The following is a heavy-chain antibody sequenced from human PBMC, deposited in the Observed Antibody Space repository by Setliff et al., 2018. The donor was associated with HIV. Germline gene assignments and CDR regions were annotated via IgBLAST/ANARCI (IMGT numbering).Heavy chain of an antibody. CDR3: ARPQLGWGGGSHFDY. J-gene: IGHJ4*02. Sequence: ASETLSLTCTVSGVSISTNNYYWAWIRQPPGKGLEWIGNILYSGTTFYNPSLRSRVTISVDTSKNQFSLKLSSVTAADTAVYYCARPQLGWGGGSHFDYWGQGTLVTVSS. D-gene: IGHD1-1*01. V-gene: IGHV4-39*01. CDR1: GVSISTNNYY. CDR2: ILYSGTT.